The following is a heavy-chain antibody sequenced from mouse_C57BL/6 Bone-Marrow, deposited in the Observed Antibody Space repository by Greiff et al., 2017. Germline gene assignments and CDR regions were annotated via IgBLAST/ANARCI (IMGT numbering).Heavy chain of an antibody. CDR3: ASEYYYGSRNFTNAMDY. CDR2: IDPSDSET. CDR1: GYTFTSYW. V-gene: IGHV1-52*01. Sequence: QVQLQQPGAELVRPGSSVKMSCKASGYTFTSYWMNWVKQRPKQGLEWIGNIDPSDSETNYNQKFKDKATLTVDNSSSTAYMQLSSLASEDSAVYYGASEYYYGSRNFTNAMDYGGQGTSVTVSS. D-gene: IGHD1-1*01. J-gene: IGHJ4*01.